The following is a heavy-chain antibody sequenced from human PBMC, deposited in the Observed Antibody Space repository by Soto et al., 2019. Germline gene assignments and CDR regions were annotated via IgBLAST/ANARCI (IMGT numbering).Heavy chain of an antibody. Sequence: SQTLSLTCAISGDSVSSNSAAWNWIRQSPSRGLEWLGRTYYRSKWYNDYAVSVKSRITINPDTSKNQFSLQLNSVTPEDTAVYYCARAAAGYSSGWYEEGYAYWGQGTLVTVSS. D-gene: IGHD6-19*01. CDR1: GDSVSSNSAA. V-gene: IGHV6-1*01. J-gene: IGHJ4*02. CDR2: TYYRSKWYN. CDR3: ARAAAGYSSGWYEEGYAY.